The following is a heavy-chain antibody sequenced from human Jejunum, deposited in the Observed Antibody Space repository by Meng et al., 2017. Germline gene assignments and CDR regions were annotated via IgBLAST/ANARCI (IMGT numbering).Heavy chain of an antibody. J-gene: IGHJ4*02. Sequence: SLKISCAASGFTFDDYAMHWVRQAPGKGLEGVTGIRWKGGSIAYADPVKGRFTISRDNAKDSLHLQMNSLRAEDTALYYCAKDRAVAETYYFDYWGQGTLVTVSS. CDR3: AKDRAVAETYYFDY. CDR2: IRWKGGSI. CDR1: GFTFDDYA. D-gene: IGHD6-19*01. V-gene: IGHV3-9*01.